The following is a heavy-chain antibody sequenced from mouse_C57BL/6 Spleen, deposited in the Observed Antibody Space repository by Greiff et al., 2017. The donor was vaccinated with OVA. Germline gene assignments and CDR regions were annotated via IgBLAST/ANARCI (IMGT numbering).Heavy chain of an antibody. CDR3: ARWGITTVSYYFDY. CDR2: IYPGSGST. V-gene: IGHV1-55*01. D-gene: IGHD1-1*01. CDR1: GYTFTSYW. Sequence: VQLQQPGAELVKPGASVKMSCKASGYTFTSYWITWVKQRPGQGLEWIGDIYPGSGSTNYNEKFKSKATLTVDTSSSTAYMQLSSLTSEDSAVYYCARWGITTVSYYFDYWGQGTTLTVSS. J-gene: IGHJ2*01.